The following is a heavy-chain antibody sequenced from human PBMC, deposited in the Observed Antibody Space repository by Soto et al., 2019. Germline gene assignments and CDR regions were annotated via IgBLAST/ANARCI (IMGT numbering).Heavy chain of an antibody. D-gene: IGHD6-13*01. V-gene: IGHV3-23*01. CDR3: AKRQGIGAAAKNFDF. CDR2: ISAGGNLI. J-gene: IGHJ4*02. CDR1: GVIFSNHA. Sequence: PGGSLRLSSAASGVIFSNHAMSWVRQVPGKGLEWVSGISAGGNLIYYADSVRGRFTMSRDNSKNMLYLQMNSLRAEDTAVYFCAKRQGIGAAAKNFDFWGQGARVTVSS.